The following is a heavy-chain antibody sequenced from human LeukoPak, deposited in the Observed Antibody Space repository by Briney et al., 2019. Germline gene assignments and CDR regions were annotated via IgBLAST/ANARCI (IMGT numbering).Heavy chain of an antibody. CDR3: ARSNSWYLNWFDP. D-gene: IGHD6-13*01. CDR1: GGSISSSIYY. Sequence: PSETLSLTCIVSGGSISSSIYYWAWVRQPPGKGLEWIGTVFYNGATQYSPSLRSRVTISIDTSTNQFSLRLSSVTAADTAVYYCARSNSWYLNWFDPWGQGILVTVSS. CDR2: VFYNGAT. J-gene: IGHJ5*02. V-gene: IGHV4-39*07.